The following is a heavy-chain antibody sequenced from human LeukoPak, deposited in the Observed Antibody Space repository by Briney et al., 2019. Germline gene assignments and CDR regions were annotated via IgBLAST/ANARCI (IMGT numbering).Heavy chain of an antibody. Sequence: SETLSLTCTVSGDSINSYYWNWIRQRPGKGLERIGCLSYTGKTDYNPSLKSRDSISLGSSNNHFSLKLTSVTAADTAVYYCSEGCFEPFDHWGQGILVTVSS. V-gene: IGHV4-59*01. J-gene: IGHJ4*02. CDR1: GDSINSYY. CDR2: LSYTGKT. CDR3: SEGCFEPFDH. D-gene: IGHD2-15*01.